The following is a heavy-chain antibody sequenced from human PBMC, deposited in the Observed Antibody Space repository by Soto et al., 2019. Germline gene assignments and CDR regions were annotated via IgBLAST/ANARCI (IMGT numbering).Heavy chain of an antibody. CDR3: VRPDSTGYYYH. CDR1: GYSFTNYW. V-gene: IGHV5-51*01. J-gene: IGHJ5*02. D-gene: IGHD3-9*01. CDR2: INPADSDT. Sequence: PGESLKISCKGSGYSFTNYWIGWVRQMPGKGLEWMGIINPADSDTRYSPSFQGQVTVSVDKSISTAYLQRGSLKASDTAMYYCVRPDSTGYYYHWGQGTPVTVSS.